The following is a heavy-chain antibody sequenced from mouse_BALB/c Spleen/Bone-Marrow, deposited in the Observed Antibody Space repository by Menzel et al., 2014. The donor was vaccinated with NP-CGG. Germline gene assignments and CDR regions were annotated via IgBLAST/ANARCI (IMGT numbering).Heavy chain of an antibody. CDR2: MWAGGST. Sequence: QVHVKQSGPGLVAPSQSLSITCTVSGFSLTSYGVHWVRQPPGKGLEWLGVMWAGGSTNYNSALMSRLSMSKDNSKSQVFLKMNSLQTDDTAMYYCARSTMRIWAMDYWGQGTSVTVSS. D-gene: IGHD2-4*01. V-gene: IGHV2-9*02. J-gene: IGHJ4*01. CDR3: ARSTMRIWAMDY. CDR1: GFSLTSYG.